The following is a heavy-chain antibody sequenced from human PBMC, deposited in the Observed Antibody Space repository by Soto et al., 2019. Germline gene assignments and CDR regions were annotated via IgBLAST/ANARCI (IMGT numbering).Heavy chain of an antibody. CDR3: ASDLAVGLVDY. D-gene: IGHD6-19*01. J-gene: IGHJ4*01. V-gene: IGHV1-18*01. Sequence: QVQLVQSGAEVKKPGASVKVSCKASGYTFTSYGISWVRQAPGQGLEWMGWISAYNGNTKSAQKLRSRVTMTTDTPKRTAYMALRSLRSDDKAVYYCASDLAVGLVDYWGQGTLVTVSS. CDR1: GYTFTSYG. CDR2: ISAYNGNT.